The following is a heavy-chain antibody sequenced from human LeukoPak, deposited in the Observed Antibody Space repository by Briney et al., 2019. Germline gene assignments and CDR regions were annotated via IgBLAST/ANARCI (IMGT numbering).Heavy chain of an antibody. Sequence: SETLSLTCAVHGGSFTGYNWNWIRQPPGKGLEWIGYIYYSGITNYNPSLKSRVTISVDTSKSQFSLKLSSVTAADTAVYYCARAGRWEGRPHAFDIWGQGTMVTVSS. D-gene: IGHD1-26*01. J-gene: IGHJ3*02. CDR1: GGSFTGYN. CDR3: ARAGRWEGRPHAFDI. CDR2: IYYSGIT. V-gene: IGHV4-59*13.